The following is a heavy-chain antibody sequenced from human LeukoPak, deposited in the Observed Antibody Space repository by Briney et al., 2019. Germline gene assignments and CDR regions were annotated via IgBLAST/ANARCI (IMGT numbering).Heavy chain of an antibody. Sequence: GGSLRLSCAASGFTFSSYGMHWVRQAPGKGLEWVAVIWYDGSNKYYADSVKGRFTISRDNSKNTLYLQMSSLRAEDTAVYYCARDSDCSGGSCYPVFDYWGQGTLVTVSS. J-gene: IGHJ4*02. CDR1: GFTFSSYG. CDR3: ARDSDCSGGSCYPVFDY. V-gene: IGHV3-33*01. CDR2: IWYDGSNK. D-gene: IGHD2-15*01.